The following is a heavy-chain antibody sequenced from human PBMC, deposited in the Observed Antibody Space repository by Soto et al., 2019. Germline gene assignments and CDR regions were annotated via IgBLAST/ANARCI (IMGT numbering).Heavy chain of an antibody. CDR1: GYTFTSYG. V-gene: IGHV1-18*01. D-gene: IGHD5-12*01. J-gene: IGHJ6*03. CDR2: ISAYNGNT. Sequence: GASVKVSCKASGYTFTSYGISWVRQAPGQGLEWMGWISAYNGNTNYAQKLQGRVTMTTDTSTSTAYMELRSLRSDDTAVYYCAREGDVIRYSGYDKVVRYMDVWGKGTTVTVSS. CDR3: AREGDVIRYSGYDKVVRYMDV.